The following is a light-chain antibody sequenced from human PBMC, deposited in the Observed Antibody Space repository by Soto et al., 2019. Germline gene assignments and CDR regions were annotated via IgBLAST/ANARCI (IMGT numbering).Light chain of an antibody. CDR3: QQYTDWPIT. CDR2: AAS. Sequence: ILMTQSPATLSGSPGDRATLSWRASQSINSNLDWYQQQPGKAPRLLIYAASTRATAVPERLSGSGYGTDLTITITSLQYGDFEVYLCQQYTDWPITFGHGTRLEIK. J-gene: IGKJ5*01. CDR1: QSINSN. V-gene: IGKV3-15*01.